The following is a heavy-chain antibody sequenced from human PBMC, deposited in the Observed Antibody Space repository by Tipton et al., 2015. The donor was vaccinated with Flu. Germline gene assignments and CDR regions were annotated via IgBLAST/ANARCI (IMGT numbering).Heavy chain of an antibody. D-gene: IGHD1-26*01. CDR3: ARALRGPVGATLGY. CDR1: GGSISSSTYY. V-gene: IGHV4-39*07. Sequence: TLSLTCTVSGGSISSSTYYWGWIRQPPGKGLEWIGSIYYSGSSYYNPSLKSRVTVSLDTSKNQFSLNLSSVTAADTAVYYCARALRGPVGATLGYWGQGTLVTVSS. CDR2: IYYSGSS. J-gene: IGHJ4*02.